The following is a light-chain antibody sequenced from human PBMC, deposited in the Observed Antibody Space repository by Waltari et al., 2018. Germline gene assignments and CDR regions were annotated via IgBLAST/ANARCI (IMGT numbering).Light chain of an antibody. J-gene: IGLJ2*01. CDR2: DTD. V-gene: IGLV7-46*01. CDR1: TGPVTSEHD. CDR3: LLSYSATVV. Sequence: QAVVTQEPSVTVSPGGTVTLTCGSSTGPVTSEHDPYWFQQKPGQAPRTLIYDTDNRQSWTPARFSGSLLGGKAALTLSGAQPEDEAEYYCLLSYSATVVFGEGTKLTVL.